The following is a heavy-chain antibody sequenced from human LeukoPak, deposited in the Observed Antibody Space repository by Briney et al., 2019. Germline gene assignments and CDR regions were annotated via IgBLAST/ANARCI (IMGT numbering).Heavy chain of an antibody. CDR2: LSGSGATT. D-gene: IGHD6-19*01. V-gene: IGHV3-23*01. CDR3: ALTYSSGWYYFDY. Sequence: GGSLRLSCAASGFTFSNYAMIWVRQAPGKGLEWVSALSGSGATTYYADSVKGRFTISRDNSKKTLYLQMNSLRADDTAVYYCALTYSSGWYYFDYWGQGTLVTVSS. CDR1: GFTFSNYA. J-gene: IGHJ4*02.